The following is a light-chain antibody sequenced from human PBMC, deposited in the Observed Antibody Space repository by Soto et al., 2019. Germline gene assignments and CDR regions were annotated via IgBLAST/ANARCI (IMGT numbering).Light chain of an antibody. CDR2: DAS. Sequence: EIVLTQSPATLSLSPGEGATLSCGASQSVSNYLAWYQQKPGQAPRLLIFDASKRATGIPARFSGSGSGTDFTLTISSLEPEDFAVYYCQQRSNWPLTFGGGTKVDIK. CDR3: QQRSNWPLT. V-gene: IGKV3-11*01. J-gene: IGKJ4*01. CDR1: QSVSNY.